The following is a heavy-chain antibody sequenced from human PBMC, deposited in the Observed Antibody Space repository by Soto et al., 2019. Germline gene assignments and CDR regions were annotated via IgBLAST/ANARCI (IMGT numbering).Heavy chain of an antibody. CDR1: GVTVSIYV. V-gene: IGHV3-23*01. Sequence: HGGSLGIACASSGVTVSIYVMSGVRQAPGKGLEWVSAISGSGGSTYYADSVKGRFTISRDNSKNTLYLQMNSLRAEDTAVYYCAKVGFRGPIWGQGTMVPVSS. D-gene: IGHD3-10*01. J-gene: IGHJ3*02. CDR3: AKVGFRGPI. CDR2: ISGSGGST.